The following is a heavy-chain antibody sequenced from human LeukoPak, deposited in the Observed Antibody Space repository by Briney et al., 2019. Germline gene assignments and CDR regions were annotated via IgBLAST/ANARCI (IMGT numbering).Heavy chain of an antibody. CDR1: GFTFSTYA. J-gene: IGHJ4*02. V-gene: IGHV3-23*01. CDR3: AKVSNIVGATWSAYFDY. CDR2: ISGSGGST. D-gene: IGHD1-26*01. Sequence: GGSLRLSCAASGFTFSTYAMSWVRQAPGKGLEWVSAISGSGGSTYYADSVKDRFTISRDNSKNTLYLQMNSLRAEDTAVYYCAKVSNIVGATWSAYFDYWGQGTLVTVSS.